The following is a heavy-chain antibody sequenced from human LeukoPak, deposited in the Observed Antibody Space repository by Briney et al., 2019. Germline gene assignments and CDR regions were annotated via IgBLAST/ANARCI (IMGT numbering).Heavy chain of an antibody. Sequence: ASVKVSCKASGYTFTGYYMHWVRQAPGQGLEWMGWINPNSGGTNYAQKFQGRVTMTRDTSISTAYMELSRLRSDDTAVYYCASPNYYGSGSYFSGTSGDYWGQGTLVTVSS. CDR2: INPNSGGT. CDR1: GYTFTGYY. D-gene: IGHD3-10*01. CDR3: ASPNYYGSGSYFSGTSGDY. V-gene: IGHV1-2*02. J-gene: IGHJ4*02.